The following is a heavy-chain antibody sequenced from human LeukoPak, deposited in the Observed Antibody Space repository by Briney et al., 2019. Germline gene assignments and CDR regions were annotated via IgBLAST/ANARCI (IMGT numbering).Heavy chain of an antibody. Sequence: GASVKVSCKASGYTFTSYDINWVRQATGQGLEWMGWMNPNSGNTGYAQKFQGRVTITRDTSARTAYMELSSLRSEDTALYYCARDQIGVAAAAYWGQGTLVTVSS. CDR1: GYTFTSYD. CDR3: ARDQIGVAAAAY. CDR2: MNPNSGNT. V-gene: IGHV1-8*01. D-gene: IGHD6-13*01. J-gene: IGHJ4*02.